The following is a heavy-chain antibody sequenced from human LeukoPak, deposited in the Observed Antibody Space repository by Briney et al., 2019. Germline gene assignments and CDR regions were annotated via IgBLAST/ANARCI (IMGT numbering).Heavy chain of an antibody. V-gene: IGHV1-8*03. CDR3: ARTGAMDPHFDY. CDR1: GYTFTSYD. Sequence: ASVKVSCKASGYTFTSYDINWVRQATGQGLEWMGWMNPNSGNTGYAQKFQGRVTITRNTSIGTAYMELSSLRSEDTAVYYCARTGAMDPHFDYWGQGTLVTVSS. CDR2: MNPNSGNT. D-gene: IGHD5-18*01. J-gene: IGHJ4*02.